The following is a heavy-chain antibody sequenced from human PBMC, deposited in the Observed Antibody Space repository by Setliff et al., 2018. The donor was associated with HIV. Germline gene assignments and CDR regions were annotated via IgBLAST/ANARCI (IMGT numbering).Heavy chain of an antibody. CDR1: GGSFSAYY. Sequence: ETLSLTCAVYGGSFSAYYWSWIRPTPGKGLEWIGEINHSGGTNYNPSLKSRVTMSVDTSKNQFSLKLSSVTAADTAVFYCARGGYSYGFGRHRAYFQYWGQGTQVTVSS. CDR2: INHSGGT. CDR3: ARGGYSYGFGRHRAYFQY. J-gene: IGHJ1*01. D-gene: IGHD5-18*01. V-gene: IGHV4-34*01.